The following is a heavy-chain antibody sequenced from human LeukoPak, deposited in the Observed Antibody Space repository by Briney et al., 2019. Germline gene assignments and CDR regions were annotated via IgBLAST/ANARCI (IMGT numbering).Heavy chain of an antibody. CDR1: GFTVSSNY. Sequence: GGSLRLSCAASGFTVSSNYMSWVRQAPGRGLEWVSVIYSGGSTYYADSVKGRFTISRDNSKNTLYLQMNSLRAEDTAVYYCARWGRDLDAFDIWGQGTMVTVSS. V-gene: IGHV3-66*01. J-gene: IGHJ3*02. D-gene: IGHD3-16*01. CDR2: IYSGGST. CDR3: ARWGRDLDAFDI.